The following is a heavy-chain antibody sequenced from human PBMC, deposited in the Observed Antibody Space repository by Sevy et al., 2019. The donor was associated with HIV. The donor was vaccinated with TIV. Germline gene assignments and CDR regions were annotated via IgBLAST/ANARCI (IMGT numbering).Heavy chain of an antibody. Sequence: ASVKVSCKASGYTFNAYFMHWVRQAPGQGLEWMGRINPNSGDTTYAQKFQGRVTMSKDTSISTAYMELHRLTSDVTAVYYGARAYYYDSSAYRFDDWGQGTLVTVSS. V-gene: IGHV1-2*06. CDR3: ARAYYYDSSAYRFDD. D-gene: IGHD3-22*01. CDR1: GYTFNAYF. J-gene: IGHJ4*02. CDR2: INPNSGDT.